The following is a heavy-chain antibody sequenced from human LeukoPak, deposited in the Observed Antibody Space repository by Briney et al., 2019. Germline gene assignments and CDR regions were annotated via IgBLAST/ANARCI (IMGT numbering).Heavy chain of an antibody. CDR2: IYYGGST. D-gene: IGHD2-8*02. CDR1: GGSISSDGYY. V-gene: IGHV4-31*03. CDR3: ARDLVMDY. J-gene: IGHJ4*02. Sequence: SETLSLTSTVSGGSISSDGYYWSWIRQHPGKGLEWLGYIYYGGSTYYNPSLKSRVTISVDTSKNQFSLKLSSVTAADTAVYYCARDLVMDYWGQGTLVTVSS.